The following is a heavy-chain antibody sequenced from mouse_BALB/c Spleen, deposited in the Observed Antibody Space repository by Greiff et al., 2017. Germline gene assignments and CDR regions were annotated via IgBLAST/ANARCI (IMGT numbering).Heavy chain of an antibody. V-gene: IGHV5-4*02. J-gene: IGHJ2*01. CDR3: ARSPCFDY. CDR2: ISDGGSYT. CDR1: GFTFSDYY. Sequence: EVQGVESGGGLVKPGGSLKLSCAASGFTFSDYYMYWVRQTPEKRLEWVATISDGGSYTYYPDSVKGRFTISRDNAKNNLYLQMSSLKSEDTAMYYCARSPCFDYWGQGTTLTVSS.